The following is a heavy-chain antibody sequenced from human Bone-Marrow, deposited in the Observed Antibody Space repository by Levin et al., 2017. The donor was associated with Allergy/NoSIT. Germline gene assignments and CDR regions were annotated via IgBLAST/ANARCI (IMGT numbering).Heavy chain of an antibody. J-gene: IGHJ3*01. CDR3: ARPYGNAFDV. CDR2: VYYSGTT. CDR1: GGSIDSSSFY. Sequence: PSETLSLTCTVSGGSIDSSSFYWGWIRQSPGTGLEWIGNVYYSGTTDCNPSLKSRVTILLDTSKNQFSLKLSSVTAADTAVYYCARPYGNAFDVWGQGTMVTVS. V-gene: IGHV4-39*01. D-gene: IGHD3-10*01.